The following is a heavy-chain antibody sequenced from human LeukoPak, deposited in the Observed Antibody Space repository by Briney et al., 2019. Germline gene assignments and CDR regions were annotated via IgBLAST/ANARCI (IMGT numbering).Heavy chain of an antibody. D-gene: IGHD5-12*01. CDR2: MNPNSGNT. V-gene: IGHV1-8*01. Sequence: ASVKVSCKASGYTFTSYDINWVRQATGQGLEWMGWMNPNSGNTGYAQKFQGRVTMTRNTSISTAYMELSSLTFEDTAVYYCARGRHPGPTWISEYWGQGTLVTVSS. J-gene: IGHJ4*02. CDR1: GYTFTSYD. CDR3: ARGRHPGPTWISEY.